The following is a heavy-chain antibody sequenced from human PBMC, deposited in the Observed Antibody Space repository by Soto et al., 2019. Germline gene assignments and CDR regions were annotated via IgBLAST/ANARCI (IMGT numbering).Heavy chain of an antibody. Sequence: PGGSLRLSCTASGFTFGDYAMSWVRQAPGKGLEWVGFIRIKAYGGTTEYAASVKGRFTISRDDSKSIAYLQMNSLKTEDTAVYYCTREAPYYDYVWGSYRPYDYWGQGTPVTVSS. CDR2: IRIKAYGGTT. V-gene: IGHV3-49*04. CDR3: TREAPYYDYVWGSYRPYDY. CDR1: GFTFGDYA. D-gene: IGHD3-16*02. J-gene: IGHJ4*02.